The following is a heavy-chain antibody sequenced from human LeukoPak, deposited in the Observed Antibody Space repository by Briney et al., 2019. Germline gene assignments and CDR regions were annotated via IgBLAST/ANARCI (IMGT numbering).Heavy chain of an antibody. Sequence: GGSLRLSCAASGFTFSSQAMSWVRQAPGKGPEWVSAISGSGDYTYYIDSVKGRFTISRDNSKNTLSLQMNSLRAEDTALYYCAKGSEYCSRTTCYPIDYWGQGILVTVSS. D-gene: IGHD2-2*01. V-gene: IGHV3-23*01. J-gene: IGHJ4*02. CDR3: AKGSEYCSRTTCYPIDY. CDR2: ISGSGDYT. CDR1: GFTFSSQA.